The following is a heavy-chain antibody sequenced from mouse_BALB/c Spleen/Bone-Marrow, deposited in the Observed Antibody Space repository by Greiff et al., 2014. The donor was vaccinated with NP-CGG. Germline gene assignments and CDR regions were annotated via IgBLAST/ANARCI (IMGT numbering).Heavy chain of an antibody. Sequence: DVQLQESGAELVKPGASVKLSCTASGFNIKDTYMHWVKQRPEQGLEWIGRIDPANGNTKYDPKFQGKATITADTSSNTAYLQLSSLTSEDTAVYYCAIYYGSYYAMDYWGQGTSVTVSS. CDR1: GFNIKDTY. CDR2: IDPANGNT. J-gene: IGHJ4*01. CDR3: AIYYGSYYAMDY. D-gene: IGHD2-1*01. V-gene: IGHV14-3*02.